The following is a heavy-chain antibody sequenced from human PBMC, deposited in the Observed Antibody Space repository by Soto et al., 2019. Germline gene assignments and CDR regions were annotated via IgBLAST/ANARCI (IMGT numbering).Heavy chain of an antibody. J-gene: IGHJ6*02. Sequence: QVQLVESGGALVKPGESLRLSCAASGFTFSDYFMTWIRQAPGKGLEWVSYIRSDGITKYYADSVQGRFAISRDSAKNSLYLQMNSLRAEDTAVYFCARIGNLRYYGIDVWGQGTTVTVSS. V-gene: IGHV3-11*01. CDR3: ARIGNLRYYGIDV. D-gene: IGHD5-12*01. CDR1: GFTFSDYF. CDR2: IRSDGITK.